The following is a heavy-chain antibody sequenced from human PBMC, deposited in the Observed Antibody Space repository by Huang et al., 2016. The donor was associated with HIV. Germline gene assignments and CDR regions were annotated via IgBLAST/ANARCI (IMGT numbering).Heavy chain of an antibody. CDR1: GFTFSTYG. CDR3: VKDQGHTFMVRYHFDF. V-gene: IGHV3-30*18. CDR2: ISYDGREK. D-gene: IGHD3-10*01. Sequence: QVQLVESGGGVVQPGRSLRLSCAASGFTFSTYGLHWVRQAPGKGLEWGKSISYDGREKYYAGSVKCRFTSSRDNSNNTLYLQMNSLRADDTAVYYCVKDQGHTFMVRYHFDFWGQGTLVTVSS. J-gene: IGHJ4*02.